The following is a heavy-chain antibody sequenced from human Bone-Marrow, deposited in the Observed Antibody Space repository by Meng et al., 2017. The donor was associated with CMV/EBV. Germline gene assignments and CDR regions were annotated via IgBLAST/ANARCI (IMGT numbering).Heavy chain of an antibody. CDR1: GFTFDDYA. V-gene: IGHV3-9*01. CDR2: ISWNSGSI. CDR3: AKGSTMRVVVSTFDY. Sequence: SLKISCAASGFTFDDYAMHWVRQAPGKGLEWVSGISWNSGSIGYADSVKGRFTISRDNAKNSLYLQMNSLRAEDTALYYCAKGSTMRVVVSTFDYWGQGTLVTVPS. J-gene: IGHJ4*02. D-gene: IGHD3-22*01.